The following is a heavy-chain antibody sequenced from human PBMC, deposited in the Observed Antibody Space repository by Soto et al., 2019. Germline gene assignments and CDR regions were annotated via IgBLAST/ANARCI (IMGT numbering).Heavy chain of an antibody. Sequence: SETLSLTCAVSGGSISGGGDSWSWIRQPPGKGLEWIGYIYHSGSTYYNPSLKSRVTISVDRSKNQFSLKLSSVTAADTAVYYCARARLYSNNWFDPWGQGALVTVSS. CDR1: GGSISGGGDS. J-gene: IGHJ5*02. CDR3: ARARLYSNNWFDP. CDR2: IYHSGST. V-gene: IGHV4-30-2*01. D-gene: IGHD6-13*01.